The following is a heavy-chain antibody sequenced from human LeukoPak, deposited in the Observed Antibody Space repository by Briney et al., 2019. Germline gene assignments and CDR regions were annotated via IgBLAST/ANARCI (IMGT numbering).Heavy chain of an antibody. Sequence: GGSLRLSCAASGFTFSSYAMSWVRQAPGKGLEWVSAFSGSGGSTYYADSVKGRFTISRDNSKNTLYLQMNSLGAEDTAVYYCAKGRGSIAARSIDYWGQGTLVTVSS. V-gene: IGHV3-23*01. CDR2: FSGSGGST. J-gene: IGHJ4*02. D-gene: IGHD6-6*01. CDR1: GFTFSSYA. CDR3: AKGRGSIAARSIDY.